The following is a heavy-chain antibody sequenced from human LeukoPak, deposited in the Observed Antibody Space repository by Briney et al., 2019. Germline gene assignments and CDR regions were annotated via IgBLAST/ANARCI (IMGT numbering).Heavy chain of an antibody. CDR3: ARGRGYSKYYFDY. J-gene: IGHJ4*02. D-gene: IGHD5-18*01. CDR2: ISGSGGST. Sequence: GGSLRLSCAVSGFTFSAYAMSWVRQAPGKGLEWVSSISGSGGSTYYADSVKGRFTISRDNAKNSLYLQMNSLRAEDTAVYYCARGRGYSKYYFDYWGQGTLVTVSS. CDR1: GFTFSAYA. V-gene: IGHV3-23*01.